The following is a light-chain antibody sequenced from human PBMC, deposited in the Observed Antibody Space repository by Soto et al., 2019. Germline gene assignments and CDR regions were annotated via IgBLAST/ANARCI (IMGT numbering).Light chain of an antibody. J-gene: IGLJ1*01. CDR3: SSYTSSSTFYV. Sequence: QSALTQPASVSGSPDQSITISCTGTSSDVGGYNYVSWYQQHPGKAPKLMIYDVSNRPSGVSNRFSGSKSGNTASLTISGLQAEDEADYYCSSYTSSSTFYVFGTGTKVTVL. CDR1: SSDVGGYNY. CDR2: DVS. V-gene: IGLV2-14*01.